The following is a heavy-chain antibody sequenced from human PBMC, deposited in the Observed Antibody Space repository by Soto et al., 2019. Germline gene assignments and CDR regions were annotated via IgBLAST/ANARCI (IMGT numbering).Heavy chain of an antibody. CDR2: IRSKAYGGTT. J-gene: IGHJ6*02. V-gene: IGHV3-49*04. CDR1: GFTFSSYS. CDR3: RASRYYYYGMDV. Sequence: GGSLRLSCAASGFTFSSYSMNWVRQAPGKGLEWVGFIRSKAYGGTTEYAASVKGRFTISRDDSKSIAYLQMNSLKTEDTAVYYCRASRYYYYGMDVWGQGTTVTVSS.